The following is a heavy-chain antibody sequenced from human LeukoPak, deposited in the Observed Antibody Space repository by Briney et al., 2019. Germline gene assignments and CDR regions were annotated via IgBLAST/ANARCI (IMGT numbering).Heavy chain of an antibody. CDR1: GFTFSSYE. CDR2: ISSSGSTI. CDR3: ARQRTYYYDSSGYVDAFDI. V-gene: IGHV3-48*03. D-gene: IGHD3-22*01. J-gene: IGHJ3*02. Sequence: GGSLRLSCAASGFTFSSYEMNWVRQAPGKGLEWVSYISSSGSTIYYADSVKGRFTISRDNAKNSLYLQMNSLRAEDTAVYYCARQRTYYYDSSGYVDAFDIWGHGTMVTVSS.